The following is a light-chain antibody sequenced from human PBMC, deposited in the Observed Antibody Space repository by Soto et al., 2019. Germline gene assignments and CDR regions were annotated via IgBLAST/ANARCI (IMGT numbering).Light chain of an antibody. V-gene: IGLV1-40*01. CDR3: QSYENSMSGSVV. CDR2: GNS. CDR1: SSNIGACYD. J-gene: IGLJ2*01. Sequence: QSVLTQPPSVSGAPGQRVTISCTGSSSNIGACYDVHWYQQLPGTAPKLLIYGNSNRPSGVPDRFSGSKSGTSASLAITGLQAEDEAEYDCQSYENSMSGSVVFGGGTQLTVL.